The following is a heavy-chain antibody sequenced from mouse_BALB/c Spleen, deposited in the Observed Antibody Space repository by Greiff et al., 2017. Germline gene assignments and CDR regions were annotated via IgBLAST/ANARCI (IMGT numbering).Heavy chain of an antibody. CDR3: ARGDLYGNYFDY. J-gene: IGHJ2*01. Sequence: EVQVVESGGGLVKPGGSLKLSCAASGFTFSSYAMSWVRQTPEKRLEWVASISSGGSTYYPDSVKGRFTISRDNARNILYLQMSSLRSEDTAMYYCARGDLYGNYFDYWGQGTTLTVSS. CDR2: ISSGGST. CDR1: GFTFSSYA. V-gene: IGHV5-6-5*01. D-gene: IGHD2-1*01.